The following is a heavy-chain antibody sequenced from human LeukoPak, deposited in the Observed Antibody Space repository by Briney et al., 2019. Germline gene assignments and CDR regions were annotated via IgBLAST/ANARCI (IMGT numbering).Heavy chain of an antibody. CDR1: GGSISXXX. CDR2: MYYTGST. V-gene: IGHV4-59*08. D-gene: IGHD1-1*01. CDR3: ARHEVQLEPFDY. J-gene: IGHJ4*02. Sequence: PSETLSLTCXVSGGSISXXXXXXIRXXXGXXLXXIGSMYYTGSTNYNPXLKSXVTISVXTSKTQYSLKLSSVTAADTAVYYCARHEVQLEPFDYWGQGTLVTVSS.